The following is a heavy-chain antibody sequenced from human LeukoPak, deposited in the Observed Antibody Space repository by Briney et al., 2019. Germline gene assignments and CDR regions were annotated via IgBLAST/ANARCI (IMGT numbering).Heavy chain of an antibody. CDR1: GGSISSGDYY. CDR3: ARDPGSYGDYVFS. J-gene: IGHJ5*02. D-gene: IGHD4-17*01. CDR2: IYYTGST. Sequence: SETLSLTCTVSGGSISSGDYYWSWIRQPPGKGLEWIGYIYYTGSTYYNPSLKSRVTISVDTSKNQFSLKLSSVTAADTAVYCCARDPGSYGDYVFSWGQGTLVTVSS. V-gene: IGHV4-30-4*01.